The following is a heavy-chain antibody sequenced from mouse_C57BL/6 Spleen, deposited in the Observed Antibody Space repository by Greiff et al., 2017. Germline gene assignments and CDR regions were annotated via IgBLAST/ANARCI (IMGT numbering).Heavy chain of an antibody. CDR1: GYTFTDYN. Sequence: EVKLMESGPELVKPGASVKMSCKASGYTFTDYNMHWVKQSHGKSLEWIGYINPNNGGTSYNQKFKGKATLTVNKSSSTAYMELRSLTSEDSAVYYCARRGGDGGYVYFDVWGTGTTVTVSS. CDR2: INPNNGGT. D-gene: IGHD3-1*01. V-gene: IGHV1-22*01. J-gene: IGHJ1*03. CDR3: ARRGGDGGYVYFDV.